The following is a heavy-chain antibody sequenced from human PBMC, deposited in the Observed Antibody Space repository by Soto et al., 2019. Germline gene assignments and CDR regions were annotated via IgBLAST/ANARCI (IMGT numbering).Heavy chain of an antibody. V-gene: IGHV4-59*11. CDR1: GGSLIDHY. J-gene: IGHJ3*02. CDR3: ARGNDWKSSTFDI. D-gene: IGHD2-21*01. Sequence: QVQLQESGPGLVKPSERLSLTCTVSGGSLIDHYWNWIRQTPGKGLHWIAYVYYIEGTNYNPSVTNRVSMAVDPAKNQFCLKLGSVTAADTAVYSCARGNDWKSSTFDIWGQGTMVSVSS. CDR2: VYYIEGT.